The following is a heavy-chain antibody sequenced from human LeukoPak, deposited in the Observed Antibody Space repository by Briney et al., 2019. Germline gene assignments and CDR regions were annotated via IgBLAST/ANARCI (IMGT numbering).Heavy chain of an antibody. Sequence: GGSLRLSCAASGFTFDDYGMSWVRQAPGKGLEWVSGINWNGGSTGYADSVKGRFTISRDNAKNSLYLPMNSLRAEDTALYYCASYYRHNFKANDAFDTWGQGTMVTVSS. CDR3: ASYYRHNFKANDAFDT. J-gene: IGHJ3*02. CDR2: INWNGGST. V-gene: IGHV3-20*04. CDR1: GFTFDDYG. D-gene: IGHD3-10*01.